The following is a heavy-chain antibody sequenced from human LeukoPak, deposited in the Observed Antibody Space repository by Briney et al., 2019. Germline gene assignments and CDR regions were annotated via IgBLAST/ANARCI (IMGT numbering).Heavy chain of an antibody. V-gene: IGHV3-48*02. J-gene: IGHJ4*02. D-gene: IGHD2-21*02. CDR1: GFTFSSYS. CDR3: ATYCGGHCYTGHY. CDR2: ISSSGSTI. Sequence: PGGSLRLSCAASGFTFSSYSMNWVRRAPGKRLEWVSYISSSGSTISYADSVKGRFTISRDNAKNSLYLQMNSLRDEDTAVYYCATYCGGHCYTGHYWGQGTLVTVSS.